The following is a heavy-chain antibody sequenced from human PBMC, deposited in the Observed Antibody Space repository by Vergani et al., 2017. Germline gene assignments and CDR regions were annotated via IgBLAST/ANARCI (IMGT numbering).Heavy chain of an antibody. CDR2: ISNDGRHT. V-gene: IGHV3-30*04. CDR3: AREVVAGSFYDAFDI. CDR1: GFIFQNYT. Sequence: QVNLVGSGGGVVQPGRSLRLSCATYGFIFQNYTMHWVRQAPGKGLEWVALISNDGRHTYYADSVRGRFSISRDNSKNTLYLQMNSLRAEDTAVYYCAREVVAGSFYDAFDIWGQGTMVTVSS. J-gene: IGHJ3*02. D-gene: IGHD6-19*01.